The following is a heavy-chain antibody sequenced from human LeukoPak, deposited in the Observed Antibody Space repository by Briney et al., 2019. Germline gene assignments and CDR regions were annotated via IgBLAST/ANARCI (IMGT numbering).Heavy chain of an antibody. CDR1: GGSISSYY. V-gene: IGHV4-59*01. CDR2: IYYSGST. D-gene: IGHD5-24*01. J-gene: IGHJ4*02. CDR3: ARVVEMATIGIFDY. Sequence: PETLSLTCTVSGGSISSYYWSWIRQPPGKGLEWIGYIYYSGSTNYNPSLKSRVTISVDTSKNQFSLKPSSVTAADTAVYYCARVVEMATIGIFDYWGQGTLVTVSS.